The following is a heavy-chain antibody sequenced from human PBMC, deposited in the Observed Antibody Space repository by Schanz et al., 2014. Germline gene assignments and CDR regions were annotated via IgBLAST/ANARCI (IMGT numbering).Heavy chain of an antibody. CDR2: INSVGSNT. J-gene: IGHJ6*02. V-gene: IGHV3-74*01. Sequence: EVQLVQSGGGLVQPGGSLRLSCAASGFTFSSHWMHWVRQDPGKGLVWVARINSVGSNTDYADSVTGRFTISRDNAKNTLYLQMNTLRAEDTGVYYCATETSRTWFYNGVDVWGQGTTVTVSS. CDR3: ATETSRTWFYNGVDV. CDR1: GFTFSSHW. D-gene: IGHD2-2*01.